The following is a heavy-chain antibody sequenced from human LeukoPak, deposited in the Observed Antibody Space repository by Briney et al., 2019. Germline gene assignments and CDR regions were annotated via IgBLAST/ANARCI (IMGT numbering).Heavy chain of an antibody. V-gene: IGHV3-23*01. CDR2: ISGSGGST. CDR1: GFTFSNYA. Sequence: PGRSLRLSCAASGFTFSNYAIRWVSQAPGKGLEWVSAISGSGGSTYYADSVKGRFTISRDNSKNTLYLQMNSLRAEDTAVYYCAKHTARAFDIWGQGTMVTVSS. D-gene: IGHD4-17*01. CDR3: AKHTARAFDI. J-gene: IGHJ3*02.